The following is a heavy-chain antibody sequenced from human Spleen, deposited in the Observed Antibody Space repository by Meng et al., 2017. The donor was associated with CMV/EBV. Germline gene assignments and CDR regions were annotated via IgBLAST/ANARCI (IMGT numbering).Heavy chain of an antibody. Sequence: YYWSWSRQPPGKGLDWIGEINHSGSTNYNPSLKSRVTISVDTSKNQFSLKLSSVTAADTAVYYCARAWGFYCSSTSCYNGGVNYFDYWGQGTLVTVSS. D-gene: IGHD2-2*02. V-gene: IGHV4-34*01. CDR2: INHSGST. CDR3: ARAWGFYCSSTSCYNGGVNYFDY. J-gene: IGHJ4*02. CDR1: YY.